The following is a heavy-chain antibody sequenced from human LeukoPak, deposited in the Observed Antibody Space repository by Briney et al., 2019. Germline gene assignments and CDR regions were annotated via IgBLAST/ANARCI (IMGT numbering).Heavy chain of an antibody. CDR2: IYYSGST. CDR1: GGSISSSSYY. CDR3: ARAESGSSVIGYYYYYMDV. J-gene: IGHJ6*03. Sequence: SETLSLTCTVSGGSISSSSYYWGWIRQPPGKGLEWIGSIYYSGSTYYNPSLKSRVTISVDTSENQFSLKLNSVTAADTAVYYCARAESGSSVIGYYYYYMDVWGKGTTVTVSS. D-gene: IGHD6-6*01. V-gene: IGHV4-39*07.